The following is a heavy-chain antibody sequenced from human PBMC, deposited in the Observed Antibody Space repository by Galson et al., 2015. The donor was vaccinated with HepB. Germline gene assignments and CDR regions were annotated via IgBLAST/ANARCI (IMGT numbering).Heavy chain of an antibody. CDR2: ISSGSITI. CDR1: GFSFSHYN. J-gene: IGHJ4*02. D-gene: IGHD3-9*01. CDR3: ARDDWASDVNSFDF. V-gene: IGHV3-48*01. Sequence: SLRLSCAATGFSFSHYNMNWVRQAPGKGLEWISYISSGSITIYYADSVKGRFTISRDNAKNSLYLQMNSLRADDTAVYYCARDDWASDVNSFDFWGQVTLVTVSS.